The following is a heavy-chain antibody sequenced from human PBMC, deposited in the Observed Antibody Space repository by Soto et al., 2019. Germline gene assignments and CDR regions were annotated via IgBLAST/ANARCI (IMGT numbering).Heavy chain of an antibody. J-gene: IGHJ4*02. CDR2: IYHSGST. D-gene: IGHD2-21*01. CDR3: ARAVALPGLFYFDF. V-gene: IGHV4-4*02. Sequence: QVQLQESGPRLVRPSETLSLTCAVSGGSISSTHSWSWVRQPPGKGLAWIAEIYHSGSTNYNPSLKSRATISVDKSKNQFSLKLNSVTAADTAVYFCARAVALPGLFYFDFWGQVTLVTVSS. CDR1: GGSISSTHS.